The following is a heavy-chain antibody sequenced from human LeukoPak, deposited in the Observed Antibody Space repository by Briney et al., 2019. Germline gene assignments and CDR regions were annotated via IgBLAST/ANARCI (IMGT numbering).Heavy chain of an antibody. J-gene: IGHJ4*02. V-gene: IGHV3-23*01. CDR3: AKTNGYYDY. Sequence: GGSLRLSCAASGFTFGSYAMYWVRQAPGKGLEWVSGIFGSGGSAHYADSVKGRFTISRDNSKNTVYLQMDSLRAEDTAVYHCAKTNGYYDYWGRGTLVTVSS. CDR1: GFTFGSYA. D-gene: IGHD3-22*01. CDR2: IFGSGGSA.